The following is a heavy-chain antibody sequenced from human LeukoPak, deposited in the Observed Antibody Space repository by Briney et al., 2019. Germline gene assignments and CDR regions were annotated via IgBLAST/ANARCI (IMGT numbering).Heavy chain of an antibody. D-gene: IGHD5-24*01. CDR3: AKSKDGYTRPFDY. J-gene: IGHJ4*02. V-gene: IGHV3-23*05. Sequence: GGSLRISCAASGFTFSNYAMSWVRQAPGKGLEWVSGVDSTGTHTYNADSVKGRFTISRDNSKNTLFLHMTSLRADDTAVYFCAKSKDGYTRPFDYWGQGTLVSVSS. CDR2: VDSTGTHT. CDR1: GFTFSNYA.